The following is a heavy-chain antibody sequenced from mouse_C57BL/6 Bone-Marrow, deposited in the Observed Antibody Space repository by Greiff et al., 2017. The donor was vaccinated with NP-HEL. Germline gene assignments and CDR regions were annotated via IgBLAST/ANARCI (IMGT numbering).Heavy chain of an antibody. Sequence: QVQLQQSGPGLVAPSQSLSITCTVSGFSLTSYGVHWVRQPPGKGLEWLVVIWSDGSTTYNSALKSRLSISKDNSKSQVFLKMNSLQTDDTAMYYCARHGDSSGLYYAMDYWGQGTSVTVSS. V-gene: IGHV2-6-1*01. CDR1: GFSLTSYG. D-gene: IGHD3-2*02. CDR3: ARHGDSSGLYYAMDY. J-gene: IGHJ4*01. CDR2: IWSDGST.